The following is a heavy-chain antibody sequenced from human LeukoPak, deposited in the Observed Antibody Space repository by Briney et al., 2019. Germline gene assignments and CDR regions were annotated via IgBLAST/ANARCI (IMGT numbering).Heavy chain of an antibody. Sequence: SGGSLSLSCAASGFTFSSYSMNWVRQAPGKGLEWVSSISSSSSYIYYADSVKGRFTISRDNAKNSLYLQMNSLRAEDTAVYYRARENYDILTGRTTPQYYYYYYGMDVWGQGTTVTVSS. D-gene: IGHD3-9*01. J-gene: IGHJ6*02. CDR3: ARENYDILTGRTTPQYYYYYYGMDV. CDR1: GFTFSSYS. CDR2: ISSSSSYI. V-gene: IGHV3-21*01.